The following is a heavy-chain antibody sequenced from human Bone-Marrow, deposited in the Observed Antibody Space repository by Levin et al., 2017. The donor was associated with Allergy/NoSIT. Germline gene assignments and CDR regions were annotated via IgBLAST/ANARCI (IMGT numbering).Heavy chain of an antibody. V-gene: IGHV3-7*04. Sequence: QSGGSLRLSCAASGFNFRSYWMGWVRQAPGKGLEWVANIKQGGSEEYYVDSVKGRFTISRDDAKNSLYLQMNSLRVEDTAFYFCARHSWPFDHWGQGALVTVSS. J-gene: IGHJ4*02. CDR3: ARHSWPFDH. CDR1: GFNFRSYW. CDR2: IKQGGSEE.